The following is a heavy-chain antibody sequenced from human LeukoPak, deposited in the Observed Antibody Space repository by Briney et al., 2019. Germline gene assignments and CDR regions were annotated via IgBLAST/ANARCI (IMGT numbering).Heavy chain of an antibody. CDR1: GFTFSSYA. CDR2: ISYDGSNK. Sequence: TGGSLRLSCAASGFTFSSYAMHWVRQAPGKWLEWVAVISYDGSNKYYADSVKGRFTISRDNSKNTLYLQMNSLRVEDTAVYYCAQGGAYSSNWRFHHWGQGTLVTVSS. D-gene: IGHD6-13*01. V-gene: IGHV3-30-3*02. CDR3: AQGGAYSSNWRFHH. J-gene: IGHJ1*01.